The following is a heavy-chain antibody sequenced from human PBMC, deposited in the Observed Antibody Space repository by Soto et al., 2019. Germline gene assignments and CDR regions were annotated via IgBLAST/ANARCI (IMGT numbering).Heavy chain of an antibody. D-gene: IGHD3-9*01. J-gene: IGHJ4*02. CDR2: IYYSGST. Sequence: QVQLQESGPGLVKPSETLSLTCTVSGGSISSYYWSWIRQPPGKGLEWIGYIYYSGSTNYNPSLKSRVTISVDTSKNQFSLKLSSVTAADTAVYYCARSFDWSPYFDSWGQGTLVTVSS. CDR3: ARSFDWSPYFDS. V-gene: IGHV4-59*01. CDR1: GGSISSYY.